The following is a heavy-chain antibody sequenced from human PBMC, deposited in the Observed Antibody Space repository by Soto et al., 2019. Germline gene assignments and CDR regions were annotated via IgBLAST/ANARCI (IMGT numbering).Heavy chain of an antibody. CDR3: GKYASTSWSHFDY. CDR1: GFTFSDSA. J-gene: IGHJ4*02. Sequence: GGSLRLSCEASGFTFSDSAMSWVRQAPGKGLEWVSAISGSGGTTDHADSVKGRFIISRDNSKNTLYLQMNSLRAEDTAVYYCGKYASTSWSHFDYWGQGXLVTVYS. V-gene: IGHV3-23*01. CDR2: ISGSGGTT. D-gene: IGHD6-13*01.